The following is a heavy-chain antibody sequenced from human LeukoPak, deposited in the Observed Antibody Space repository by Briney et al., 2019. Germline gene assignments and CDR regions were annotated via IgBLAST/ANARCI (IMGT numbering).Heavy chain of an antibody. Sequence: SETLSLTCDVSGYSISSGYYWGWIRPPPGKGLEWIGSIYHRGSSYYNPSLKSRVTISMDRSKNQFSLQLKSLTAADTAVYYFATWNNGYNFNYWGQGTLVTVSS. CDR3: ATWNNGYNFNY. CDR1: GYSISSGYY. D-gene: IGHD5-24*01. V-gene: IGHV4-38-2*01. CDR2: IYHRGSS. J-gene: IGHJ4*02.